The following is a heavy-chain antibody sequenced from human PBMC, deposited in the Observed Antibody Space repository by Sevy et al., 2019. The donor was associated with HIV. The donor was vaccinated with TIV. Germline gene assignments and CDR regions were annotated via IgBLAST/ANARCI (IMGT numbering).Heavy chain of an antibody. CDR2: ISYDGSNR. V-gene: IGHV3-30-3*01. CDR1: AFTFTYYS. D-gene: IGHD1-1*01. Sequence: GGSLRLSCAASAFTFTYYSRHWVRQAPGKGLEWVATISYDGSNRHYADSVQGRFTISRDNSKNSLFLQMNSLRAEDTAVYYCALERLYSNVAEYFQNWGQGTLVTVSS. J-gene: IGHJ1*01. CDR3: ALERLYSNVAEYFQN.